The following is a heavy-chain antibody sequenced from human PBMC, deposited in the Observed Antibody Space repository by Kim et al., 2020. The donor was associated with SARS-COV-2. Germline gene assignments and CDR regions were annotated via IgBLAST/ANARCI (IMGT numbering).Heavy chain of an antibody. CDR3: ARDLLLYYYDSSVTKYY. J-gene: IGHJ6*01. D-gene: IGHD3-22*01. V-gene: IGHV3-30*04. CDR2: ISYDGSNK. Sequence: GGSLRLSCAASGFTFSSYAMHWVRQAPGKGLEWVAVISYDGSNKYYADSVKGRFTISRDNSKNTLYLQMNSLRAEDTAVYYCARDLLLYYYDSSVTKYY. CDR1: GFTFSSYA.